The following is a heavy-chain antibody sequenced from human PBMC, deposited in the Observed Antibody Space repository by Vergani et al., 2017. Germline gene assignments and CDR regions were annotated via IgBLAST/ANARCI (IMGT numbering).Heavy chain of an antibody. Sequence: EVQLVESGGGLVQPGGSLRLSCAASGFTFSSYWMSWVRQAPGKGLEWVANIKQDGSEKYYVDSVKGRFTISRDNAKNSLYLQMNSLRAEDTAVYYCARDGPYASTPHPDYWGQGTLVTVSS. CDR1: GFTFSSYW. CDR2: IKQDGSEK. CDR3: ARDGPYASTPHPDY. J-gene: IGHJ4*02. D-gene: IGHD4-17*01. V-gene: IGHV3-7*01.